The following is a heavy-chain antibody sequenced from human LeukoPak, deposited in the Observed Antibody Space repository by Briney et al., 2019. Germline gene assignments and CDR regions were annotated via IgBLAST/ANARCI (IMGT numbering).Heavy chain of an antibody. CDR1: GFTFSNYG. D-gene: IGHD3-10*01. CDR3: ARPLMYYYGSETYFWFDP. J-gene: IGHJ5*02. V-gene: IGHV3-30*02. CDR2: IRYDGDNE. Sequence: PGGSLRLSCAASGFTFSNYGMHWVRQAPGKGLEWVAFIRYDGDNEYYTDSVKGRFTISRDNSKNTLYLQMNSLRAEDTAVYYCARPLMYYYGSETYFWFDPWGQGTLVTVSS.